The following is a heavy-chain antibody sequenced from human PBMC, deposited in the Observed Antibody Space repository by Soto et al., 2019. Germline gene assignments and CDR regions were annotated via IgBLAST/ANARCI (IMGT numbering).Heavy chain of an antibody. CDR2: INPNSGGT. CDR1: GYTFAGYY. J-gene: IGHJ4*02. D-gene: IGHD3-22*01. V-gene: IGHV1-2*02. CDR3: ARDAPSTANYYDSSRYYSL. Sequence: ASVKVSCKASGYTFAGYYMHWVRQAPGQGLEWMGWINPNSGGTNYAQKFQGRVTMTRDTSISTAYMELSRLRSDDTAVYYCARDAPSTANYYDSSRYYSLWGQGTLVTVSS.